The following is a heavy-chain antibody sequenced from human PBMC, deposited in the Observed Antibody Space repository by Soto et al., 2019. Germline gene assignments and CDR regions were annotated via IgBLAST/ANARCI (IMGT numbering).Heavy chain of an antibody. Sequence: VQLQGSGPGLLKPSQTLSLTCTVSGASVNTGDYYWSYIRQPPGKGLEWLGYIFYSGDTYYNPSLKSRPTISLNTSSNQFSLTLTSVTDADTALYYCVGTGTTDDFWGQGTLVTVSS. CDR3: VGTGTTDDF. CDR2: IFYSGDT. D-gene: IGHD1-7*01. CDR1: GASVNTGDYY. J-gene: IGHJ1*01. V-gene: IGHV4-30-4*01.